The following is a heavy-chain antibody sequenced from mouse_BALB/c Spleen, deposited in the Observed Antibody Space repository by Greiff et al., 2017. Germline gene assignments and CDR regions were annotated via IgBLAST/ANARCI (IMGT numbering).Heavy chain of an antibody. Sequence: QVQLQQPGAELVKPGASVKLSCKASGYTFTSYWMHWVKQRPGQGLEWIGEINPSNGRTNYNEKFKGKATLTADKSSSTAYMQLSSLTSEDSAVYFCEDHYGSSCASMDYWGQGTSVTVSS. CDR1: GYTFTSYW. CDR2: INPSNGRT. D-gene: IGHD1-1*01. J-gene: IGHJ4*01. CDR3: EDHYGSSCASMDY. V-gene: IGHV1S81*02.